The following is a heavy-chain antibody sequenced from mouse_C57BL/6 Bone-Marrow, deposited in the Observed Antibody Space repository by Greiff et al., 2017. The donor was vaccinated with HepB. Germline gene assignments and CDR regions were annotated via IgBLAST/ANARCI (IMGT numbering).Heavy chain of an antibody. J-gene: IGHJ4*01. CDR2: INYDGSST. V-gene: IGHV5-16*01. CDR1: GFTFSDYY. D-gene: IGHD4-1*02. Sequence: EVMLVESEGGLVQPGSSMKLSCTASGFTFSDYYMAWVRQVPEKGLEWVANINYDGSSTYYLDSLKSRFIISRDNAKNILYLQMSSLKSEDTATYYCAREATGDYYYAMDYWGQGTSVTVSS. CDR3: AREATGDYYYAMDY.